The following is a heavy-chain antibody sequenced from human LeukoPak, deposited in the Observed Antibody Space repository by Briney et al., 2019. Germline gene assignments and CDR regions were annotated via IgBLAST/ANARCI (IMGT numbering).Heavy chain of an antibody. CDR2: IYHSGST. Sequence: SQTLSLTCTVSGGSISSGGYYWSWIRQPPGKGLEWIGYIYHSGSTYYNPSLKSRVTISVDRSKNQFSLKLSSVTAADTAVYYCARECPPDLVVVPAAPCFDYWGQGILVTVSS. CDR3: ARECPPDLVVVPAAPCFDY. D-gene: IGHD2-2*01. CDR1: GGSISSGGYY. V-gene: IGHV4-30-2*01. J-gene: IGHJ4*02.